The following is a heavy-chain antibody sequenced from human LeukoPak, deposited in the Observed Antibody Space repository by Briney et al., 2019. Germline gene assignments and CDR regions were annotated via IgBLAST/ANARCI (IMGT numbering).Heavy chain of an antibody. V-gene: IGHV1-2*02. CDR1: GYTFTSYD. J-gene: IGHJ4*02. D-gene: IGHD5-18*01. CDR2: INPSSGGT. Sequence: ASVKVSCKASGYTFTSYDINWVRQAPGQGLEWMGWINPSSGGTHYAQKFQGRVTMTRDTSISTAYMELTWLRSDDTAVYYCAREKGGRGYQSTVHFDYWGQGTLVTVSS. CDR3: AREKGGRGYQSTVHFDY.